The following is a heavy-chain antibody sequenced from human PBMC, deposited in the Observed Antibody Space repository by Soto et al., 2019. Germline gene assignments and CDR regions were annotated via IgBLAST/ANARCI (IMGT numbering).Heavy chain of an antibody. CDR3: AKDRSTYYLVPPFDP. J-gene: IGHJ5*02. V-gene: IGHV3-23*01. CDR2: ISGSGGST. Sequence: GGSLRLSCAASGFTFSTFNMSWVRQAPGKGLEWVSAISGSGGSTYYADSVKGRFTISRDNSKNTLYLQMNSLRAEDTAVYYCAKDRSTYYLVPPFDPWGQGTLVTVSS. D-gene: IGHD3-10*01. CDR1: GFTFSTFN.